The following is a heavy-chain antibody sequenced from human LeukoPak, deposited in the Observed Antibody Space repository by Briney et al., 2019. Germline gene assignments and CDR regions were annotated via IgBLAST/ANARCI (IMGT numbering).Heavy chain of an antibody. D-gene: IGHD2-2*01. CDR2: IYPGDSDT. J-gene: IGHJ6*03. V-gene: IGHV5-51*01. CDR1: GYSFTSYW. CDR3: ARHSSKRLVRGYYYYMDV. Sequence: GESLKISCKGSGYSFTSYWIGWVRQMPGKGLEWMGIIYPGDSDTTYSPSFQGQVTISADKSISTAYLQWSSLKASDTAMYYCARHSSKRLVRGYYYYMDVWGKGTTVTVSS.